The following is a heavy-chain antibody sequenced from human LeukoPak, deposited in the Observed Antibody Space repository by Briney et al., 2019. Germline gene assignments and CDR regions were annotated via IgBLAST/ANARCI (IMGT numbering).Heavy chain of an antibody. D-gene: IGHD3-22*01. CDR3: ARDREYYYDSSGSFDY. CDR2: TYYRSKWYN. J-gene: IGHJ4*02. V-gene: IGHV6-1*01. Sequence: SQTLSLTCAISGDSVSSNSAAWHWIRQSPSRGLEWLGSTYYRSKWYNDYAVSVKSRITINPDTSKNQFSLKLSSVTAADTAVYYCARDREYYYDSSGSFDYWGQGTLVTVSS. CDR1: GDSVSSNSAA.